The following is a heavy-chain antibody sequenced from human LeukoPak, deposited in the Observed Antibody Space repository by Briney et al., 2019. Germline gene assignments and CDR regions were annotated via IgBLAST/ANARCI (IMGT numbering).Heavy chain of an antibody. CDR1: GGSISSSSYY. CDR2: IYYSGST. J-gene: IGHJ4*02. CDR3: ARASPFWSGYAEGPV. V-gene: IGHV4-39*01. D-gene: IGHD3-3*01. Sequence: PSETLSLTCTVSGGSISSSSYYWGWIRQPPGKGLEWIGSIYYSGSTYYNPSLKSRVTISVDTSKNQFSLKLSSVTAADTAVYYCARASPFWSGYAEGPVWGQGTLVTVSS.